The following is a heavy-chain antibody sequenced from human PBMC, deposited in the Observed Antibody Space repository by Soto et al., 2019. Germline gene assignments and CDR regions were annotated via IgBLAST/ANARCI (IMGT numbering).Heavy chain of an antibody. CDR2: IRPGGSDL. Sequence: GESLKISCKGVGYRLDAAWIGWVRQMPGKGLEWMGIIRPGGSDLRYSPSFRGQVTISADAAVNTAYLQWDSLKASDTALYYWARQMTYYCDFWGQVTLITVSS. V-gene: IGHV5-51*01. J-gene: IGHJ4*02. CDR3: ARQMTYYCDF. CDR1: GYRLDAAW.